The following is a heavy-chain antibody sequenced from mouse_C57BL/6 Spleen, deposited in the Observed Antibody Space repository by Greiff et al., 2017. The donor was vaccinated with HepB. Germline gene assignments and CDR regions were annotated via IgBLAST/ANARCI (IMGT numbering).Heavy chain of an antibody. CDR1: GFTFSDYG. D-gene: IGHD1-1*01. Sequence: DVKLVESGGGLVKPGGSLKLSCAASGFTFSDYGMHWVRQAPEKGLEWVAYISSGSSTIYYADTVKGRFTISRDNAKNTLFLQMTSLRSEDTAMYYCARLLYYGSSYLDYWGQGTTLTVSS. CDR3: ARLLYYGSSYLDY. J-gene: IGHJ2*01. CDR2: ISSGSSTI. V-gene: IGHV5-17*01.